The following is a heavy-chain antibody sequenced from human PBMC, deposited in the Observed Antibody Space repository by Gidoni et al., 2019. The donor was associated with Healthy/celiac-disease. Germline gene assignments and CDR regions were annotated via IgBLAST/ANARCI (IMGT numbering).Heavy chain of an antibody. V-gene: IGHV4-4*07. D-gene: IGHD3-10*01. Sequence: QVQLQESGPGLVKPSETLSLTCTVSGGSISSYYWSWIRQPAGKGLEWIGRIYTSGSTNYNPSLKSRVTMSVDTSKNQFSLKLSSVTAADTAVYYCARWVEKVQGDYYYYGMDVWDQGTTVTVSS. CDR3: ARWVEKVQGDYYYYGMDV. CDR2: IYTSGST. J-gene: IGHJ6*02. CDR1: GGSISSYY.